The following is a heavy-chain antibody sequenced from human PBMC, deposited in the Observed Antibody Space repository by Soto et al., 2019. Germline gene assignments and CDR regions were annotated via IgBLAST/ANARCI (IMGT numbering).Heavy chain of an antibody. D-gene: IGHD1-7*01. Sequence: LRLSCAASGFTFSSYAMHWVRQAPGKGLEWVAVISYDGSNKYYADSVKGRFTISRDNSKNTLYLQMNSLRAEDTAVYYCARDRVMNWNYLDYYHYGMDVWGQGTTVTVSS. CDR2: ISYDGSNK. J-gene: IGHJ6*02. CDR3: ARDRVMNWNYLDYYHYGMDV. V-gene: IGHV3-30-3*01. CDR1: GFTFSSYA.